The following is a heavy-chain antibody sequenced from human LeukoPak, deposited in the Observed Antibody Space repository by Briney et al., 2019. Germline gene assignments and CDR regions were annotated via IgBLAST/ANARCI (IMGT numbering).Heavy chain of an antibody. CDR2: ISNSGEST. D-gene: IGHD2-2*01. Sequence: GGSLRLSCAASGFTFSSYAMNWVRQAPGKGLEWVSGISNSGESTYDADSVKGRFIISRDNSKNTLYLQMNSLRPDDTAVYYCARCTASCYANAFDVWGQGTLLTVSS. V-gene: IGHV3-23*01. CDR1: GFTFSSYA. CDR3: ARCTASCYANAFDV. J-gene: IGHJ3*01.